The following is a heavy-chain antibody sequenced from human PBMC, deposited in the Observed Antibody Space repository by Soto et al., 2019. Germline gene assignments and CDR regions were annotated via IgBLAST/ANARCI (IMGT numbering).Heavy chain of an antibody. D-gene: IGHD2-2*03. Sequence: PSETLSLTCAVYGGSLSGYYWSWIRQPPGKGLEWIGEINHSGSTNYNPSLKSRVTISVDTSKNQFSLKLSSVTAADTAVYYCARVGIVVVPAVYYYYYGMDVWGQGTTVTVSS. V-gene: IGHV4-34*01. CDR3: ARVGIVVVPAVYYYYYGMDV. CDR1: GGSLSGYY. J-gene: IGHJ6*02. CDR2: INHSGST.